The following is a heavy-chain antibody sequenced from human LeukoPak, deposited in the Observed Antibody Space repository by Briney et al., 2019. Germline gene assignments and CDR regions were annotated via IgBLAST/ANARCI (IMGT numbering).Heavy chain of an antibody. V-gene: IGHV4-34*01. CDR2: INHSGST. J-gene: IGHJ4*02. CDR1: GGSFSGYY. Sequence: SETLSLTCAVYGGSFSGYYWSWIRQPPGKGLERIGEINHSGSTNYNPSLKSRVTISVDTSKNQFSLKLSSVTAADTAVYYCARFLLIAAADYWGQGTLVTVSS. CDR3: ARFLLIAAADY. D-gene: IGHD6-13*01.